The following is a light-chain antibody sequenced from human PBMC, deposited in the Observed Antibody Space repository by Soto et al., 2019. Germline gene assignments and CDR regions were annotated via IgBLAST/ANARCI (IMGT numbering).Light chain of an antibody. CDR1: QSVGNN. CDR2: ATS. CDR3: QQYGDWPLT. J-gene: IGKJ4*01. V-gene: IGKV3-15*01. Sequence: EIVVTQSPATLSVSPGERATLSCRASQSVGNNFAWYQHKPGQAPRLLIFATSTRATGVPARFSGSGSGTEFTLTLSSLQSEDFAVYYCQQYGDWPLTFGGGAKVEIE.